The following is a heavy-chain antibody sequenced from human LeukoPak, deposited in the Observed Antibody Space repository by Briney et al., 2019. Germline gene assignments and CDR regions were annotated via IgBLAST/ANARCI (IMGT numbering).Heavy chain of an antibody. D-gene: IGHD1-26*01. Sequence: SETLSLTCTVSGGSVSSGSYYWSWIRQPPGKGLEWIGNIYYSGSSNYNPSLKSRVTISVDTSKNQFSLKVSSVAAADTAVYYCARRNVGATSTYFGSWGQGTLVRLL. J-gene: IGHJ4*02. CDR3: ARRNVGATSTYFGS. V-gene: IGHV4-61*01. CDR2: IYYSGSS. CDR1: GGSVSSGSYY.